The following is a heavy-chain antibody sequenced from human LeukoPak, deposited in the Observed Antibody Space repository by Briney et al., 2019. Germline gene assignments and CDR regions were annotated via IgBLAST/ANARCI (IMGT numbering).Heavy chain of an antibody. J-gene: IGHJ4*02. Sequence: SETLSLTCTVSGGSISSYYWSWIRQPPGKGLEWIGYIYYSGSTSYNPSLKSRVTISVDTSKTHFSLKLSSVTAADTAVYYCARGIGWYLHWGQGTLVTVSP. CDR3: ARGIGWYLH. CDR1: GGSISSYY. V-gene: IGHV4-59*01. CDR2: IYYSGST. D-gene: IGHD6-19*01.